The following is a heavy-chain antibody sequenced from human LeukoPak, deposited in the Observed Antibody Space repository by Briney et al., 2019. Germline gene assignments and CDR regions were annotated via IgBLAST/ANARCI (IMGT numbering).Heavy chain of an antibody. V-gene: IGHV4-34*01. D-gene: IGHD3-10*01. CDR3: ARERLAMVRGVIPKEAWGWFDP. Sequence: SETLSLTCAVYGGSFSGYYWSWIRQPPGKGLEWIGEIDHSGSTNYNPSLKSRATISVDTSKNQFSLELSSVTAADTALYYCARERLAMVRGVIPKEAWGWFDPWGQGTLVTVSS. CDR1: GGSFSGYY. J-gene: IGHJ5*02. CDR2: IDHSGST.